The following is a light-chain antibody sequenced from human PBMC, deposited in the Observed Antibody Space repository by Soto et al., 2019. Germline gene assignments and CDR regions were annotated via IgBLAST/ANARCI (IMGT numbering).Light chain of an antibody. CDR3: SSWDDSLNGKL. J-gene: IGLJ3*02. CDR2: GNT. Sequence: QSVLTQPPSVSGTPGQRVTISCSGGRSNIGSNTVNWYQQFPGAAPKLLIYGNTERPSGVPGRFSGSKSGASGSLAISGLQSEDEADYYWSSWDDSLNGKLFGGGTKLTVL. V-gene: IGLV1-44*01. CDR1: RSNIGSNT.